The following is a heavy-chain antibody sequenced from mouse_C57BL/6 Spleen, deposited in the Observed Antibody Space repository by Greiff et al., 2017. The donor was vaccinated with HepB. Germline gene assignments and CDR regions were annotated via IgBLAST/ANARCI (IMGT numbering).Heavy chain of an antibody. J-gene: IGHJ4*01. CDR2: IYPGDGDT. Sequence: VQLQQSGPELVKPGASVKISCKASGYAFSSSWMNWVKQRPGKGLEWIGRIYPGDGDTNYNGKFKGKATLTADKSSSTAYMQLSSLTSEDSAVYFCARCDYGVDYYAMDYWGQRTSVTVSS. D-gene: IGHD2-4*01. CDR1: GYAFSSSW. CDR3: ARCDYGVDYYAMDY. V-gene: IGHV1-82*01.